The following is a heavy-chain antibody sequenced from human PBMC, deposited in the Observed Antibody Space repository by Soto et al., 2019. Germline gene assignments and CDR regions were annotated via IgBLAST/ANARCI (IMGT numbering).Heavy chain of an antibody. CDR1: GYTFSTYA. J-gene: IGHJ2*01. Sequence: QVQLVQSGAEEKKPGASVKVSCKASGYTFSTYAMHWVRQAPGQRLEWMGCINAGTGNTKYSQKFQGRVTITRDTSASTAYMELSSLRSEDTAVYYCARAPSWWYFDLWGRGTLVTVSS. V-gene: IGHV1-3*05. CDR3: ARAPSWWYFDL. CDR2: INAGTGNT.